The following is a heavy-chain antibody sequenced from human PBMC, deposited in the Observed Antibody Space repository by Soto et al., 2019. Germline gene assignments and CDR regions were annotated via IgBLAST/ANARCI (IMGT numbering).Heavy chain of an antibody. CDR2: IWYDGSNK. D-gene: IGHD1-26*01. V-gene: IGHV3-33*01. CDR3: ARAVGPFDY. CDR1: GFIFSTYG. Sequence: GGSLRLSCAASGFIFSTYGMHWVRQTPGKGPEWVAVIWYDGSNKYYADSVRGRFTISRDNSKNMLYLQMNSLRVEDTAMYYCARAVGPFDYWGQGTLVTVSS. J-gene: IGHJ4*02.